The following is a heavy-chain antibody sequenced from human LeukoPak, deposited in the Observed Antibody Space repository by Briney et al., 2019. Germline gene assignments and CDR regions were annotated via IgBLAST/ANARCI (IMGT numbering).Heavy chain of an antibody. Sequence: GGSLRLSCTAPGFSFIGHWRHGARHLQGKGLVWVSRISPTGSTTSYADSVKGRFTVSRDNAKNTLYLQVNNLRAEDTAVYYCARGPNSNWSGLDFWGQGTLLTVSS. V-gene: IGHV3-74*01. D-gene: IGHD6-6*01. CDR2: ISPTGSTT. CDR1: GFSFIGHW. CDR3: ARGPNSNWSGLDF. J-gene: IGHJ4*02.